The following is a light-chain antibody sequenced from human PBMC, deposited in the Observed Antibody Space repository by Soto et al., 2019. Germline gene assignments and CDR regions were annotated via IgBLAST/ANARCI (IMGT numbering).Light chain of an antibody. V-gene: IGLV2-14*01. CDR3: SSYTSSSTVYV. J-gene: IGLJ1*01. Sequence: QSALTQPASVSGSPGQWISISCTGTSIDVGGYNYVSWYQQHPGKAPKLMIYDVSNRPSGVSNRFSGSKSGNTASLTISGLQAEDEADYYCSSYTSSSTVYVFGTGTKVTVL. CDR1: SIDVGGYNY. CDR2: DVS.